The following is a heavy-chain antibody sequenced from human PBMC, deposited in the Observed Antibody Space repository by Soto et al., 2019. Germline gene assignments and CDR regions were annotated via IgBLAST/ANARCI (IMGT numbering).Heavy chain of an antibody. D-gene: IGHD3-22*01. CDR3: ARDHHSYYDTSGYYPYFDF. Sequence: SETLSLTCTVSGGPVSNSSHYWTWIRQPTGKGLEWIGNIYYTGSTNYNPSFESRVAISLDTSNNQFSLRLTSLTAADTAVYFCARDHHSYYDTSGYYPYFDFWCQGTLVTVSS. V-gene: IGHV4-61*01. CDR2: IYYTGST. CDR1: GGPVSNSSHY. J-gene: IGHJ4*02.